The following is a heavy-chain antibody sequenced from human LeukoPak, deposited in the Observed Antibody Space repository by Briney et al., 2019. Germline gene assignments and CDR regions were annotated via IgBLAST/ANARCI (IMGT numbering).Heavy chain of an antibody. D-gene: IGHD2-15*01. Sequence: GASAKVSCKASGYTFNTYGTTWVRQAPGQGLEWMGWISGYNGKTKYAQNLQDRVTMTTDTSTTTAYMELRSLRSDDTAVYYCARAGAVVDNWFDPWGQGTLVTVPS. CDR2: ISGYNGKT. CDR3: ARAGAVVDNWFDP. CDR1: GYTFNTYG. J-gene: IGHJ5*02. V-gene: IGHV1-18*01.